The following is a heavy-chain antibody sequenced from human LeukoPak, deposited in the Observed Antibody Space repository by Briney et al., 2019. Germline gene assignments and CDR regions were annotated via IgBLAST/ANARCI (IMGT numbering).Heavy chain of an antibody. CDR1: GGSISSTTYY. Sequence: SETLSLTCIVSGGSISSTTYYWGWIRQPPGKRLEWIGSIYYSGNTNYNPSLKSRVTISVDTSKNQFSLKLSSVTAADTAVYYCATGTGIAAPGGDYWGQGTLVTVSS. CDR3: ATGTGIAAPGGDY. V-gene: IGHV4-39*07. J-gene: IGHJ4*02. D-gene: IGHD6-13*01. CDR2: IYYSGNT.